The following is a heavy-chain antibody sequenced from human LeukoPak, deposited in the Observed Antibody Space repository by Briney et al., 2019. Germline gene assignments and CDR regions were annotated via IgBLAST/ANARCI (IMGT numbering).Heavy chain of an antibody. CDR1: GFTVSRSY. CDR3: ARDLGQNWFDP. V-gene: IGHV3-53*01. J-gene: IGHJ5*02. Sequence: PGGSLRLSCAASGFTVSRSYINWVRQAPGKGLEWVSLIYGGGTTYYADSVKGRFTISRDNPKNTIYLQMNSLKAEDTAVYYCARDLGQNWFDPWGQGTLVTVPS. CDR2: IYGGGTT.